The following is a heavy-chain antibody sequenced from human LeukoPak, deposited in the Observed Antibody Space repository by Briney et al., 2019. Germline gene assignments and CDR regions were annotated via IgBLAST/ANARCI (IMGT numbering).Heavy chain of an antibody. Sequence: GGSLRLSCAASGFTFSSYTMNWVRQAPGKGLEWVSSITSTSRYIYYADSVKGRFTISRDNAKNSLYLQMNSLRAEDTAVYYCARVVSSWYAPDYWGQGTLVTVSS. D-gene: IGHD6-13*01. CDR3: ARVVSSWYAPDY. V-gene: IGHV3-21*01. CDR2: ITSTSRYI. CDR1: GFTFSSYT. J-gene: IGHJ4*02.